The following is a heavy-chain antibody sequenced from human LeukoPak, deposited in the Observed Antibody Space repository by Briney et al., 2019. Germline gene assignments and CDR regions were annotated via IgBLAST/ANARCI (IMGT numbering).Heavy chain of an antibody. CDR2: ISGSGGST. Sequence: GGSLRLSCTTSGFTFSTYAMSWVRQAPGKGLEWVSAISGSGGSTYYADSVKGRFTSSRDNSKNTLYLQMNSLRAEDTAVYYCAKEGGSGWSFFDYWGQGTLVTVSS. CDR3: AKEGGSGWSFFDY. J-gene: IGHJ4*02. D-gene: IGHD6-19*01. CDR1: GFTFSTYA. V-gene: IGHV3-23*01.